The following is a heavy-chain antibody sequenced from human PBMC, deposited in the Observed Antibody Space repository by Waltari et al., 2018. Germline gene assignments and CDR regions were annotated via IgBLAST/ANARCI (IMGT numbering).Heavy chain of an antibody. Sequence: QVQLVQSGAEVKKPGASVKVSCKASGYTLSSHGINWVRQAPGQGLEWMGWIAADNDDIKYEQKFQGRVTMSMDKSTSTVYMELRSLTSDDTAVYYCASWGSSGADYWGQGTLVTVSS. CDR1: GYTLSSHG. D-gene: IGHD3-16*01. V-gene: IGHV1-18*01. CDR3: ASWGSSGADY. J-gene: IGHJ4*02. CDR2: IAADNDDI.